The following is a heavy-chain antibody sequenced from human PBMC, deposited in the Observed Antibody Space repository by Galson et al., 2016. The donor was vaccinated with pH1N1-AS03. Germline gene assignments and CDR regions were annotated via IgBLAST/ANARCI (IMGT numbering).Heavy chain of an antibody. Sequence: SVKVSCKASGYPFSNYGFSWVRQAPGQGLDWMGWISAYSGDTNYAQKFQGRVTMTTDTSTSTAYMELRSLRSDDTAIYYCARGYCNDGSCYDGGDYFDYWGQGTLVTVSS. J-gene: IGHJ4*02. V-gene: IGHV1-18*04. CDR1: GYPFSNYG. CDR2: ISAYSGDT. CDR3: ARGYCNDGSCYDGGDYFDY. D-gene: IGHD2-15*01.